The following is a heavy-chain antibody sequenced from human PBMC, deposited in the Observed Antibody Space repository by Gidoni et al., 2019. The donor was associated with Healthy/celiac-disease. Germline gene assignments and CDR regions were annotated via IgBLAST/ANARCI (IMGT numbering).Heavy chain of an antibody. CDR3: ARDGSSSSSDY. CDR1: GYTFTGYY. V-gene: IGHV1-2*02. J-gene: IGHJ4*02. D-gene: IGHD6-6*01. CDR2: INPNSGGT. Sequence: QVQLVQSGAEVKKPGASVKVSCQASGYTFTGYYMHWVRQAPGQGLEWMGWINPNSGGTNYAQKVQGRGTMTRETSISTAYMELSRLRSGDTAVYYCARDGSSSSSDYWGQGTLVTVSS.